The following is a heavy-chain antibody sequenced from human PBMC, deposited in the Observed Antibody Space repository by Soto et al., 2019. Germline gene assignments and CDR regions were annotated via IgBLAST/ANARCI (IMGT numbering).Heavy chain of an antibody. CDR1: GGSISSGGYY. J-gene: IGHJ6*02. CDR2: IYYSGST. D-gene: IGHD4-17*01. CDR3: ARVGTVTPSPDNYYYYGMDV. Sequence: QVQLQESGPGLVKPSQTLSLTCTVSGGSISSGGYYWSWIRQHPGKGLEWIGYIYYSGSTYYNPSLKSRVTISVDTSKNQFSLKLSSVTAADTTVYYCARVGTVTPSPDNYYYYGMDVWGQGTTVTVSS. V-gene: IGHV4-31*03.